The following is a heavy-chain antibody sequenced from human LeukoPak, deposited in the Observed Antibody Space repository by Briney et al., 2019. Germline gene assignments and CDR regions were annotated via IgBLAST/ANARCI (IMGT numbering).Heavy chain of an antibody. CDR3: SRDLTWGVMGL. J-gene: IGHJ4*02. CDR1: GSTLSNHW. Sequence: GGSLRLSCTASGSTLSNHWMYWVRQTPEKGLLWLSRINIDGSTTNYADSVKGRFTIPRDNAKNTLYLQMNSLRADDTALYYCSRDLTWGVMGLWGQGTLVTVSS. D-gene: IGHD3-16*01. CDR2: INIDGSTT. V-gene: IGHV3-74*01.